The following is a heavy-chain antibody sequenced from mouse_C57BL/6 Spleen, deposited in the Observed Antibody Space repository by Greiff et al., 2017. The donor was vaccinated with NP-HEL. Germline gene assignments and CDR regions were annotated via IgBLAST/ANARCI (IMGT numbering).Heavy chain of an antibody. D-gene: IGHD1-1*01. CDR1: GYTFTSYW. J-gene: IGHJ4*01. Sequence: VQLQQSGAELVKPGASVKLSCKASGYTFTSYWMQWVKQRPGQGLEWIGEIDPSDSYTNYNQKFKGKATLTVDTSSSTAYMQLSSLTSEDSAVYYWARGGYYGSGDYAMDYWGQGTSVTVSS. CDR3: ARGGYYGSGDYAMDY. CDR2: IDPSDSYT. V-gene: IGHV1-50*01.